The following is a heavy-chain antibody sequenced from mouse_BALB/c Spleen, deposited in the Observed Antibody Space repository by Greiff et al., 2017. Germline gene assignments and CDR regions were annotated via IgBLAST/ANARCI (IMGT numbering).Heavy chain of an antibody. CDR2: INPYNDGT. Sequence: EVQLQQSGPELVKPGASVKMSCKASGYTFTSYVMHWVKQKPGQGLEWIGYINPYNDGTKYNEKFKGKATLTSDKSSSTAYMELSSLTSEDSAVYYCARWAYYGSSSFAYWGQGTLVTVSA. CDR3: ARWAYYGSSSFAY. J-gene: IGHJ3*01. D-gene: IGHD1-1*01. V-gene: IGHV1-14*01. CDR1: GYTFTSYV.